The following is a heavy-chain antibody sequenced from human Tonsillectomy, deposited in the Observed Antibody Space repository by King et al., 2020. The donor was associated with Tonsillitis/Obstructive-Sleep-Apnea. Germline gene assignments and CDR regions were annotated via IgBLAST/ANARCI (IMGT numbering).Heavy chain of an antibody. D-gene: IGHD2-2*01. CDR3: ARAPLGYCSRTSCYDGSFDF. CDR2: IYYSGST. CDR1: NGSINFYY. V-gene: IGHV4-59*01. Sequence: QLQESGPGLVKPSETLSLTCTVSNGSINFYYWSWIRQPPGKGLEWIGFIYYSGSTNYNPSLKSRVTMSVDTPKNQFSLKLSSVTAADTAVYYCARAPLGYCSRTSCYDGSFDFWGQGTPVTVSS. J-gene: IGHJ4*02.